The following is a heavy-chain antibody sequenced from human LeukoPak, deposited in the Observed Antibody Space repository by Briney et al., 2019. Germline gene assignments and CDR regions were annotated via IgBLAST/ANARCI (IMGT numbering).Heavy chain of an antibody. CDR2: IYTSGST. D-gene: IGHD3-10*01. CDR1: GGSISSGSYY. CDR3: ARAGSGFWFGEAGQYYFDY. V-gene: IGHV4-61*02. Sequence: PSETLSLTCTVSGGSISSGSYYWSWIRQPAGKGLEWIGRIYTSGSTNYNPSLKSRVTISVDTSKNQFSLKLSSVTAADTAVYYCARAGSGFWFGEAGQYYFDYWGQGTLVTVSS. J-gene: IGHJ4*02.